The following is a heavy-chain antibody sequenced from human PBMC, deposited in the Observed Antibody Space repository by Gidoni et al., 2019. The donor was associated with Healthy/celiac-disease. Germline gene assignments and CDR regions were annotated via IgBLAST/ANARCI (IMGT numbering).Heavy chain of an antibody. V-gene: IGHV3-23*04. CDR2: SSGSGGST. D-gene: IGHD2-15*01. Sequence: EVQLGVSGGGLVQRGGSLRLSCAASGFTFSSYAMSWVRHAPGKGLECVSASSGSGGSTYYADSVKGRFTISRDNSKNTLYLQMNSLRAEDTAVYYCAKDKGYCSGGSCYWFDYWGQGTLVTVSS. CDR1: GFTFSSYA. CDR3: AKDKGYCSGGSCYWFDY. J-gene: IGHJ4*02.